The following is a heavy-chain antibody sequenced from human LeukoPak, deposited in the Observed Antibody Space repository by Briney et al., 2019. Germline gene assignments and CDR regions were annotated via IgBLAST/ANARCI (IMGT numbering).Heavy chain of an antibody. CDR1: GFTFSSYS. D-gene: IGHD6-13*01. Sequence: GGSLRLSCAASGFTFSSYSMNWVRQAPGKGLEWVSSISSSSSYIYYADSVKGRFTISRDNAKNSLYLQMNSLRAEDTAVYYCARETADSSNGEWYFDYWGQGTLVTVSS. J-gene: IGHJ4*02. CDR3: ARETADSSNGEWYFDY. CDR2: ISSSSSYI. V-gene: IGHV3-21*01.